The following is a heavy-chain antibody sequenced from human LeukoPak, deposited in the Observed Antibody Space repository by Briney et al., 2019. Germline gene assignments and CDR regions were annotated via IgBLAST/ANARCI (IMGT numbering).Heavy chain of an antibody. V-gene: IGHV1-2*02. D-gene: IGHD2-15*01. CDR2: INPNSGGT. Sequence: ASVKVSCKASGYTFTGYYMHWVRQAPGQGLEWMGWINPNSGGTNYAQKFQGRVTMTRDTSISTAYMELSRLRSDDTAVCYCARGREVVVVVAATGYYYYYMDVWGKGTTVTVSS. CDR1: GYTFTGYY. J-gene: IGHJ6*03. CDR3: ARGREVVVVVAATGYYYYYMDV.